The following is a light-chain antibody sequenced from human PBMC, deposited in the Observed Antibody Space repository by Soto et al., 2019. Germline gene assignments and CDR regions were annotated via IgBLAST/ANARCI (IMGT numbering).Light chain of an antibody. CDR1: QSVSSNY. J-gene: IGKJ1*01. Sequence: EIVLTQSPGTLSLSPGERATFSCRASQSVSSNYLAWYQQKPGQAPRLLIYGAFKSATGIPDRLGGSGSGTDFSLTISRMEPADFAVYCCQQYGSSPRTFGQGTKVEIK. CDR3: QQYGSSPRT. CDR2: GAF. V-gene: IGKV3-20*01.